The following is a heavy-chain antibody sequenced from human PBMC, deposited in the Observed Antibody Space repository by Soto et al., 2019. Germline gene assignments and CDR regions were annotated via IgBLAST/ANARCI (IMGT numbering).Heavy chain of an antibody. CDR2: IIPIFDIT. CDR3: ARPDEGGYSSNHHYYYALDV. CDR1: GGTFSSYS. Sequence: SVKVSCKASGGTFSSYSISWVRQAPGQGLEWMGGIIPIFDITNYAQKFQGRVTITADESTSTAYMELSSLGSDDTAVYYCARPDEGGYSSNHHYYYALDVWGQGTTVNVS. V-gene: IGHV1-69*13. J-gene: IGHJ6*02. D-gene: IGHD3-22*01.